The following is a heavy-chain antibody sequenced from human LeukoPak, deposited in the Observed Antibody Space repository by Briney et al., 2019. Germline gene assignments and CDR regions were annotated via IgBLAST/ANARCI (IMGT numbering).Heavy chain of an antibody. CDR3: ARAKWELLYYYYYYYMDV. V-gene: IGHV1-18*01. CDR2: ISAYNGNT. Sequence: ASVNVSCKSSVYTFTSYGISWVRQAPGQGLEWMGWISAYNGNTNYAQKLQGRVTMTTDTSTSTAYMELRSLRSDDTAVYYCARAKWELLYYYYYYYMDVWGKGTTVTVSS. D-gene: IGHD1-26*01. J-gene: IGHJ6*03. CDR1: VYTFTSYG.